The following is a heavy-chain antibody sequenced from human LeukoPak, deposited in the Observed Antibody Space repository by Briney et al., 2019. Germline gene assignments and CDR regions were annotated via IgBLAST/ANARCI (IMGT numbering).Heavy chain of an antibody. D-gene: IGHD2-21*02. J-gene: IGHJ4*02. Sequence: KASETLSLTCIVSGGSISPSYWSWIRQPPGKGLEWLGYIYYSGSTNYNPSLKSRVTISVDTSKNQFSLNLSSVTAADTAVYYCAKGLSIVVVTADNWGQGTLVTVSS. CDR1: GGSISPSY. CDR3: AKGLSIVVVTADN. V-gene: IGHV4-59*08. CDR2: IYYSGST.